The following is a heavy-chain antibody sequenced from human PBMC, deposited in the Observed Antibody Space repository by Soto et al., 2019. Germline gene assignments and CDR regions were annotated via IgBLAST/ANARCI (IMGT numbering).Heavy chain of an antibody. Sequence: GGLRLSCAASGFTFSSYAMSWVRQAPGKGLEWVSAISGSGGSTYYADSVKGRFTISRDNSKNTLYLQMNSLRAEDTAVYYCAKDYYSNYVYYYGMDVWGQGTTVTVSS. CDR2: ISGSGGST. D-gene: IGHD4-4*01. CDR3: AKDYYSNYVYYYGMDV. CDR1: GFTFSSYA. J-gene: IGHJ6*02. V-gene: IGHV3-23*01.